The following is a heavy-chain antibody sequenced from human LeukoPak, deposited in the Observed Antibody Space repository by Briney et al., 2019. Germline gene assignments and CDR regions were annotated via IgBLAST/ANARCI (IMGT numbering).Heavy chain of an antibody. J-gene: IGHJ6*03. CDR3: GREGAPRPSYFCVRDV. Sequence: PSETLSLTCTVSGGSISTYYWSWIRQPAGKGLEWIGHIYASGVTKSNPSLKSRVTMSVDTSTNRLSLKVSSVTAADSAVYYWGREGAPRPSYFCVRDVGDKGPAVPVSS. V-gene: IGHV4-4*07. CDR2: IYASGVT. D-gene: IGHD3-3*01. CDR1: GGSISTYY.